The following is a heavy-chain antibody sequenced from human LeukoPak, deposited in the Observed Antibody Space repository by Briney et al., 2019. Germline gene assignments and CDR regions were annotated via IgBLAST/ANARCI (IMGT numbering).Heavy chain of an antibody. J-gene: IGHJ6*03. D-gene: IGHD1-1*01. CDR1: GGSFDSKY. CDR3: ANYIRNVHYYMDV. CDR2: IYTSGST. Sequence: SETLSLTCSVSGGSFDSKYWSWIRQPPGKGLEWIGYIYTSGSTNFNPSLRSRVAMSIDTSNNQFSLKVYSVTAADTAVYYRANYIRNVHYYMDVWGKGTTVIVPS. V-gene: IGHV4-4*09.